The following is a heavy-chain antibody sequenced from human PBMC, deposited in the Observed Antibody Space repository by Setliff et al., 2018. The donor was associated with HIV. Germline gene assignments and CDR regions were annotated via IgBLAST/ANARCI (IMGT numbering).Heavy chain of an antibody. D-gene: IGHD1-26*01. CDR3: ARDRSYYPNYFDY. Sequence: ASVKVSCKPSGYTFTTYGLSWVRQAPGQGLEWMGWISAYNGNTNFAQKFQGRVSMTTDESTRTSYMELSSLRSEDTTVYYCARDRSYYPNYFDYWGQGTLVTVSS. J-gene: IGHJ4*02. V-gene: IGHV1-18*01. CDR2: ISAYNGNT. CDR1: GYTFTTYG.